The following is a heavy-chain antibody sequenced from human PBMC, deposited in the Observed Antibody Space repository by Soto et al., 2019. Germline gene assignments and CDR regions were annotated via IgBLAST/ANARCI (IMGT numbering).Heavy chain of an antibody. V-gene: IGHV4-30-2*01. D-gene: IGHD5-12*01. J-gene: IGHJ4*02. CDR1: GGSISSGGYS. Sequence: QLQLQESGSGLVKPSQTLSLTCAVSGGSISSGGYSWSWLRQPPGKGLGWIGYIYHSGTTYYNPSLKSRVTISVDRSKNQFSLKLSSVTAADTAVYYCAAGGGLPRYYWGQGTLVTVSS. CDR2: IYHSGTT. CDR3: AAGGGLPRYY.